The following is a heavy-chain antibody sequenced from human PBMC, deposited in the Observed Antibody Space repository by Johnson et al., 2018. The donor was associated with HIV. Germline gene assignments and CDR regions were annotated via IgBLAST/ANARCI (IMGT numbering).Heavy chain of an antibody. CDR1: GFTFSSNY. Sequence: VQLVESGGGLIQPGGSLRLSCPASGFTFSSNYMRWVRQAPGKGLEWVSVIKSGGGAYNADSVKGRYTISRDTSKNTLYLQLKSLRAEDTAVYYCAKDKAVVTALYDAFDIWGQGTMVTVSS. V-gene: IGHV3-66*03. D-gene: IGHD2-21*02. J-gene: IGHJ3*02. CDR2: IKSGGGA. CDR3: AKDKAVVTALYDAFDI.